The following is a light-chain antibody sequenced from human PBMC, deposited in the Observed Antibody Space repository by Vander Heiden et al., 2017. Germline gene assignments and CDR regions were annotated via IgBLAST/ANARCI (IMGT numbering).Light chain of an antibody. CDR3: QQYGNLFT. Sequence: DIQLIQSPSSLSAFIGDRVTTICQATHDINNYLSWYQQKPGKAPKVLIYDASRLEIGVPSRFSRSGAAAHFTITISSLQPEDVATYYCQQYGNLFTFGGGTKVEIK. V-gene: IGKV1-33*01. CDR1: HDINNY. J-gene: IGKJ4*01. CDR2: DAS.